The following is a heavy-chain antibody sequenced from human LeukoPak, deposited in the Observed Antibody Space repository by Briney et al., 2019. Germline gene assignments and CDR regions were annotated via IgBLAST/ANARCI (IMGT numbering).Heavy chain of an antibody. CDR1: GGSFSGYY. Sequence: SGTLSLTCAVYGGSFSGYYWSWIRQPPGKGLEWIGEINHSGSTNYNPSLKSRVTISVDTSKNQFSLKLSSVTAADTAVYYCAREREDIVVVPAAIRRDWFDPWGQGTLVTVSS. CDR2: INHSGST. J-gene: IGHJ5*02. D-gene: IGHD2-2*02. V-gene: IGHV4-34*01. CDR3: AREREDIVVVPAAIRRDWFDP.